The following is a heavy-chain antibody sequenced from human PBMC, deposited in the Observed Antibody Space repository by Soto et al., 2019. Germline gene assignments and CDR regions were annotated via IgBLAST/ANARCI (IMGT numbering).Heavy chain of an antibody. D-gene: IGHD1-26*01. CDR3: ARDHQYSGTWCFDY. J-gene: IGHJ4*02. CDR2: IYHGGTI. CDR1: GASVNTDDW. Sequence: SETLSLTCAVSGASVNTDDWWNWVRQPPGKGLEWIGEIYHGGTIYYNPSLKSRVTISLDKSKNQISLKLTSLTAADTAVYYCARDHQYSGTWCFDYSGQGPLSTVSS. V-gene: IGHV4-4*02.